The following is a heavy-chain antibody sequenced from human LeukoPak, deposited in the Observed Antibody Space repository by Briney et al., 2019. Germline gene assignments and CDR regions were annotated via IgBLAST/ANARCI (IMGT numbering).Heavy chain of an antibody. D-gene: IGHD3-22*01. CDR3: ASAGPDYYDSSGYSTPDAFDI. CDR2: ISSSSGAI. Sequence: GGSLRLSCAASGFTFSSFAMNWVRQGPGKGLEWVSYISSSSGAIYYADSVKGRFTISRDNAKNSLYLQMNSLRDEDTAVYYCASAGPDYYDSSGYSTPDAFDIWGQGTMVTVSS. V-gene: IGHV3-48*02. CDR1: GFTFSSFA. J-gene: IGHJ3*02.